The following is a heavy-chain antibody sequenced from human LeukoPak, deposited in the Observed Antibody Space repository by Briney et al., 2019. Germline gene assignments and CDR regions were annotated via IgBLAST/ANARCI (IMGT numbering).Heavy chain of an antibody. CDR1: GLTFSSYA. CDR3: ARSYGSGSYYSDDYFDY. Sequence: GGSLRLSCAASGLTFSSYAMHWVRQAPGKGLEWVAVIAHDGSNKYYADSVKGRFTISRDNSKNTLYLQMNSLRAEDTAVYYCARSYGSGSYYSDDYFDYWGQGTLVTVSS. CDR2: IAHDGSNK. D-gene: IGHD3-10*01. J-gene: IGHJ4*02. V-gene: IGHV3-30*04.